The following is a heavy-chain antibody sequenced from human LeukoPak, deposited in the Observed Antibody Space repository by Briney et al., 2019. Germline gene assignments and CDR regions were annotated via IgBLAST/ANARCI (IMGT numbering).Heavy chain of an antibody. CDR3: ATGEDYDSSGY. Sequence: SETLSLTCAVYGGSFSGDYWSWIRQPPGKGLEWIGEINHSGSTNYNPSLKSRVTISVDTSKNQFSLKLSSVTAADTAVYYCATGEDYDSSGYWGQGTLVTVSS. CDR1: GGSFSGDY. CDR2: INHSGST. J-gene: IGHJ4*02. D-gene: IGHD3-22*01. V-gene: IGHV4-34*01.